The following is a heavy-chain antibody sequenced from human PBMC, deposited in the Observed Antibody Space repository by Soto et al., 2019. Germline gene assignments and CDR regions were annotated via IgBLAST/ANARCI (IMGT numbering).Heavy chain of an antibody. CDR1: GFTFSSYA. CDR3: ARDLRGYGRRPFDY. Sequence: GGALRLSCAASGFTFSSYAMSWVRQAPGKGLEWVSYISSSSESIYDADSVKGRFTISRDNARNSLYLQMSSLRAEDTAMYYCARDLRGYGRRPFDYWGQGTLVTVSS. J-gene: IGHJ4*02. V-gene: IGHV3-48*01. D-gene: IGHD5-12*01. CDR2: ISSSSESI.